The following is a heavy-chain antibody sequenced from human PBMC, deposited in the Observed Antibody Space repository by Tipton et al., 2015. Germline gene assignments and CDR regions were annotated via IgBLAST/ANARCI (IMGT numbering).Heavy chain of an antibody. CDR1: GGSFSDYY. CDR2: IYHTGST. V-gene: IGHV4-34*01. Sequence: TLSLTCAVYGGSFSDYYWSWICQPPGKGLEWIGYIYHTGSTIYNPSLKSRVTISLDRSKNQFSFHLTSVTAADTAMYYCVRDAGIIAAPSRYFQYWGQGALVTVSS. D-gene: IGHD6-25*01. J-gene: IGHJ1*01. CDR3: VRDAGIIAAPSRYFQY.